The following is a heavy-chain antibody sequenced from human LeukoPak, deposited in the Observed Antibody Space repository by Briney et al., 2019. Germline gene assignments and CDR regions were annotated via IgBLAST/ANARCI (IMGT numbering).Heavy chain of an antibody. Sequence: SETLSLTCAVYGGSFSNYYWSWIRQPPGKGLEWIGEINDSGRTNYNPSLMSRVTVSVDTSKNQFSLRLTSVTAADTAVYYCARRWNYGRNYYIDVWGKGATVSVSS. D-gene: IGHD1-7*01. CDR1: GGSFSNYY. CDR2: INDSGRT. V-gene: IGHV4-34*01. CDR3: ARRWNYGRNYYIDV. J-gene: IGHJ6*03.